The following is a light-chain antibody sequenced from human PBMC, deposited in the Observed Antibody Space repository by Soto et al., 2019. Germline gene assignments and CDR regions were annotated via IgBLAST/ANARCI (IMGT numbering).Light chain of an antibody. J-gene: IGLJ2*01. CDR2: XXX. V-gene: IGLV2-14*01. Sequence: QSVLTQPASVSGSPGQSITISCTGTSSDVGGYNYVSWYQQHPGKAPXXXXXXXXNRPSGVSNXXXXXXXXXXAXXXIXGLQAEDEADYYCSSYTSSSTLVVFGGGTKLTVL. CDR3: SSYTSSSTLVV. CDR1: SSDVGGYNY.